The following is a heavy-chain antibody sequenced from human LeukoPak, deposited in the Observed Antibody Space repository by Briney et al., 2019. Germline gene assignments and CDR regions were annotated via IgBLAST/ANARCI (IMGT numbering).Heavy chain of an antibody. CDR3: ARVTTIPAPDDC. CDR2: ISVYNGNT. D-gene: IGHD4-17*01. Sequence: ASVKVSCKASGYTFTSYGISWVRQAPGQGLEWMGWISVYNGNTNYAQKLQGRVTMTTDTSTTTAYMELRSLRSDVTAVYYCARVTTIPAPDDCWGQGTLVTVSS. CDR1: GYTFTSYG. J-gene: IGHJ4*02. V-gene: IGHV1-18*01.